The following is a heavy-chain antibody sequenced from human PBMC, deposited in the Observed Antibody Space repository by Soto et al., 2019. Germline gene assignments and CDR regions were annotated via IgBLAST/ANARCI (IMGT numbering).Heavy chain of an antibody. CDR3: ANPVAQPASSSSPGDY. D-gene: IGHD6-6*01. Sequence: EVQLLESGGGLVQPGGSLRLSCAASGFTFSSYAMSWVRQAPGKGLEWVSAISGSGGSTYYADSVKGRFTISRDNSKNTLYLQMNSLRAEDTAVYYCANPVAQPASSSSPGDYWGQGTLVTVSS. CDR1: GFTFSSYA. V-gene: IGHV3-23*01. CDR2: ISGSGGST. J-gene: IGHJ4*02.